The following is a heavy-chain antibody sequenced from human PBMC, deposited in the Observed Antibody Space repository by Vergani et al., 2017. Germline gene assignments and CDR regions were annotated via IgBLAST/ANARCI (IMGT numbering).Heavy chain of an antibody. D-gene: IGHD6-19*01. V-gene: IGHV4-61*01. Sequence: QVQLQESGPGLVKPSETLSLTCTVSGGSVSSGTYYWSWFRQPPGKGLEWIGYIYYSGSTNYNPSLKSRVTISVDTSKNQFSLKLSSVTAADTAVYYCARDVPGVAGPIDIWGQGTMVTVSS. J-gene: IGHJ3*02. CDR2: IYYSGST. CDR1: GGSVSSGTYY. CDR3: ARDVPGVAGPIDI.